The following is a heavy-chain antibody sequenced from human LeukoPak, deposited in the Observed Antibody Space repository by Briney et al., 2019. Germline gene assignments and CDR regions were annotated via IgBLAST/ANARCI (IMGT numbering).Heavy chain of an antibody. Sequence: GRSLRLSCQASGFTFSSYVMHWFRQAPGKGLEWVAVISYDGRNKYCADSVKGRFSVSRDNSQNTLFLQMNSLRDEDTALYYCAKDGGTIWNSINYAFDIWGQGTMVTVSS. D-gene: IGHD1-7*01. CDR3: AKDGGTIWNSINYAFDI. CDR1: GFTFSSYV. J-gene: IGHJ3*02. CDR2: ISYDGRNK. V-gene: IGHV3-30*01.